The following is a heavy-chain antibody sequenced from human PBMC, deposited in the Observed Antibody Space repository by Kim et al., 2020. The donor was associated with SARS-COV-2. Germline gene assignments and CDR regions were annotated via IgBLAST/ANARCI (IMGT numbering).Heavy chain of an antibody. Sequence: GGSLRLSCAASGFTFSSYGMHWVRQAPGKGLEWVAVISYDGSNKYYADSVKGRFTISRDNSKNTLYLQMNSLRAEDTAVYYCAKGRRGSWYYFDYGGQGT. CDR2: ISYDGSNK. V-gene: IGHV3-30*18. D-gene: IGHD6-13*01. J-gene: IGHJ4*02. CDR1: GFTFSSYG. CDR3: AKGRRGSWYYFDY.